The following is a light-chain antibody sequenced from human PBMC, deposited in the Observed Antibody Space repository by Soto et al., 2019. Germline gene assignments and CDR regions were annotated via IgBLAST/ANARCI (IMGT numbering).Light chain of an antibody. V-gene: IGLV1-51*02. J-gene: IGLJ1*01. CDR2: ENN. CDR3: GTWDSSLTAYV. CDR1: SSNIGNNY. Sequence: QSVLTQPPSVSAAPGQKVTISCSGSSSNIGNNYVSWYQQLPGTAPKLLIYENNKRPSGIPDRFSGSKSGTSATLRITGLQTGDEADYFCGTWDSSLTAYVFGSGSRVTVL.